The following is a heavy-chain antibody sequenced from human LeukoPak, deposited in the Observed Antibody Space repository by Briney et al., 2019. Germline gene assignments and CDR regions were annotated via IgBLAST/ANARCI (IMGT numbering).Heavy chain of an antibody. D-gene: IGHD3-10*01. CDR1: GGSSSGYY. J-gene: IGHJ4*02. CDR2: INHSGST. V-gene: IGHV4-34*01. Sequence: PSETLSLTCAVYGGSSSGYYWSWVRQPPGKGLEWIGEINHSGSTNYNPSLKSRVTISVDTSKNQFSLKLSSVTAADTAVYYCARKAPLVGELSVTVDYWGQGTLVTVSS. CDR3: ARKAPLVGELSVTVDY.